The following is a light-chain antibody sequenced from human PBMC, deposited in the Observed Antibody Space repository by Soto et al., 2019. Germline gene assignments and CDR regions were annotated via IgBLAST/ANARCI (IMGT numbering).Light chain of an antibody. CDR1: QSISSW. J-gene: IGKJ1*01. Sequence: DIQMTQSPSTLSASVGDRVTITCRASQSISSWLAWYQQKPGKAPKLLIYKASSLESGVPSRFSGSGSGKEFTLTISSLQPDDFATYYCQQYNSLWTFGQGTNVEIK. V-gene: IGKV1-5*03. CDR3: QQYNSLWT. CDR2: KAS.